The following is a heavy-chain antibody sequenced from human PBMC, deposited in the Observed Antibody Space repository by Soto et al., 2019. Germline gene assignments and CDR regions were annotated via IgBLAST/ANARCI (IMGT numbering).Heavy chain of an antibody. D-gene: IGHD6-6*01. CDR1: GGSIISASYS. V-gene: IGHV4-31*11. CDR2: IYSSGST. Sequence: TSETLSLTCAVSGGSIISASYSWNWIRQSPGRGLEWIGHIYSSGSTYYNPSLKSRVSISVDTSNNQFSLKLTSVTAADTAVYFCAREDAARIERWFDAWGQG. J-gene: IGHJ5*02. CDR3: AREDAARIERWFDA.